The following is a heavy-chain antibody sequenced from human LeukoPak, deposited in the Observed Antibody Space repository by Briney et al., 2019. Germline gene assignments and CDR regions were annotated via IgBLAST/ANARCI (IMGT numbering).Heavy chain of an antibody. CDR2: IYYSGST. V-gene: IGHV4-39*01. CDR1: GGSISSSSYY. D-gene: IGHD6-13*01. Sequence: PSETLSLTCTVSGGSISSSSYYWGWIRQPPGTGLEWLGCIYYSGSTYYNPSLKSRVTISVDTSKNQFSLKLSSLTAADTAVYYCARMVQYSSSWFDYWGQGTRVTVSS. CDR3: ARMVQYSSSWFDY. J-gene: IGHJ4*02.